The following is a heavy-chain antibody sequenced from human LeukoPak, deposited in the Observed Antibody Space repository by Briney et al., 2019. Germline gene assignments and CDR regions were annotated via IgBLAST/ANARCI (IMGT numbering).Heavy chain of an antibody. CDR2: ISYDGSNK. J-gene: IGHJ4*02. V-gene: IGHV3-30*04. Sequence: GGSLRPSCAASGFTFSDYAMHWVRQAPGKGLEWVAVISYDGSNKYYADSVKGRFTISRDNSKNTLYLQMNSLRAEDTAVYYCARAELLSLDYWGQGTLVTVSS. D-gene: IGHD2-21*02. CDR3: ARAELLSLDY. CDR1: GFTFSDYA.